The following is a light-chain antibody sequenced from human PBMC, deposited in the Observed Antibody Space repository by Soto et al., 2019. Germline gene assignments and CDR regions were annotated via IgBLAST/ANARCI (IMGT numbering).Light chain of an antibody. J-gene: IGKJ4*01. CDR2: ATS. V-gene: IGKV3-15*01. Sequence: DIGMTQSPATLSVSTGERATLSCRASHRVSSYLAWYQQKPGQAPRLLIYATSTRATGIPARFSGSGSGTEFTLTISSLQSEDFAVYYCQQYNNWPLTFGGGTKVDI. CDR1: HRVSSY. CDR3: QQYNNWPLT.